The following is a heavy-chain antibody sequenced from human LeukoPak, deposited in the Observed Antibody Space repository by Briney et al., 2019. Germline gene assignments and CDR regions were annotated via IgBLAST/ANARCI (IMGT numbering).Heavy chain of an antibody. J-gene: IGHJ4*02. CDR3: ASPSFETGTYYYFDY. CDR1: GYTFTAYY. Sequence: ASVKVSCKASGYTFTAYYIHWVRQAPGQGLEWMGWLNPNSGGTNYAQKFQGRVTMTGDTSIRTAYMELSSLRSDDTAEYYCASPSFETGTYYYFDYWGQGTLVTVSS. CDR2: LNPNSGGT. D-gene: IGHD1-26*01. V-gene: IGHV1-2*02.